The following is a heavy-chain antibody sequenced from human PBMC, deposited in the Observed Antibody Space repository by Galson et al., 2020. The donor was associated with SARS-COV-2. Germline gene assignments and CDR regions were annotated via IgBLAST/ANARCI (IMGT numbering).Heavy chain of an antibody. CDR3: ARAGQSPDYYYYYKLDV. Sequence: ASVNLYCHPCGSTFTGHYMHWVRQPPGPGHEWMGWINHNSGGTKYAQQVQGRVTMTRDTSISTDYMELSRLRSDDTAIYYCARAGQSPDYYYYYKLDVWGQGTTVTVSS. CDR1: GSTFTGHY. D-gene: IGHD3-10*01. V-gene: IGHV1-2*02. J-gene: IGHJ6*02. CDR2: INHNSGGT.